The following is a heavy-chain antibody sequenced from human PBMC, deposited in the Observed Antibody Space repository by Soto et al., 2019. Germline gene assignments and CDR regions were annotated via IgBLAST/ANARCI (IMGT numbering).Heavy chain of an antibody. J-gene: IGHJ4*02. CDR2: IYHTGTT. CDR1: GGSISSGDYY. Sequence: QLQELGPRLVKPSETLSLTCTVSGGSISSGDYYWGWVRQPPGKGLEWIGSIYHTGTTYYNPSLKSRLIMSGDRSVYQFYLRLNSVIVTDTAVYYCTGERYSSPFIWVQGTLVTVSS. CDR3: TGERYSSPFI. D-gene: IGHD4-4*01. V-gene: IGHV4-39*01.